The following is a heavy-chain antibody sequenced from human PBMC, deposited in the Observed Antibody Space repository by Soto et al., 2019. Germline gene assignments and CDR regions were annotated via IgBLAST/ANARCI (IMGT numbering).Heavy chain of an antibody. V-gene: IGHV3-21*01. CDR1: GFTFSSYS. CDR2: ISSSSSYI. D-gene: IGHD3-22*01. CDR3: THMIVVVRDAFDI. Sequence: EVQLVESGGGLVKPGGSLRLSCAASGFTFSSYSMNWVRQAPGKGLEWVSSISSSSSYIYYADSVKGRFTISRDNAKNSLYLQMNSLRAEDTAVYYCTHMIVVVRDAFDIWGQGTMVTVSS. J-gene: IGHJ3*02.